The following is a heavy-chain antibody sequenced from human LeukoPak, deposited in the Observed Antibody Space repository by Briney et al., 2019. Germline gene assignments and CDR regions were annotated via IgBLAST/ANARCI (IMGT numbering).Heavy chain of an antibody. V-gene: IGHV1-2*02. J-gene: IGHJ4*02. CDR2: INPNSGGT. D-gene: IGHD3-10*01. Sequence: GASVKVSCKASGYTFTGYYMHWVRQAPGQGLEWMGWINPNSGGTNYAQKFQGRVTMTRDTSISTAYMELSRLRSDDTAVYYCARDSTLWFGEGGRGYFDYWGQGTLVTVSS. CDR3: ARDSTLWFGEGGRGYFDY. CDR1: GYTFTGYY.